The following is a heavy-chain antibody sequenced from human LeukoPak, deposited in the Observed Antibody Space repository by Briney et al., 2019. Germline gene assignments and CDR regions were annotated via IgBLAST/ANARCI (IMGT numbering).Heavy chain of an antibody. CDR2: IYYSGST. Sequence: SETLSLTCTVSGGSISSGDYYWSWIRQPPGKGPEWIVYIYYSGSTYYNPSLKSRVTISVDTSKNQFSLKLSSVTAADTAVYYCARDGRRYSNYVRDYWGQGTLVTVSS. CDR3: ARDGRRYSNYVRDY. V-gene: IGHV4-30-4*08. D-gene: IGHD4-11*01. J-gene: IGHJ4*02. CDR1: GGSISSGDYY.